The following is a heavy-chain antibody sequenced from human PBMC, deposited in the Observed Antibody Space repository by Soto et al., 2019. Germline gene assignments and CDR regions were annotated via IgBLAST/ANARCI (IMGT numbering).Heavy chain of an antibody. CDR3: ARYVDGRMTKNPYCYNAMDV. CDR1: GGSLGSYY. CDR2: VFYAGRA. V-gene: IGHV4-59*01. J-gene: IGHJ6*02. Sequence: QVQLQESGPGLVEASETLSRTCTVSGGSLGSYYWSWIRQHPGKGLEWIGYVFYAGRANYNDSLKSRFSISLDTSNYQSSMKLRSVTAAATAVYYCARYVDGRMTKNPYCYNAMDVGGPGPTVTVSS. D-gene: IGHD3-9*01.